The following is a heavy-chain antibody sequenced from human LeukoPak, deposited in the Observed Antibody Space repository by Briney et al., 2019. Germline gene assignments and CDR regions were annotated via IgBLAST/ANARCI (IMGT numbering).Heavy chain of an antibody. V-gene: IGHV3-7*01. Sequence: PGGSLRLSCAASGFSFRDFWMTWVRQAPGKGLEWVANISQGGSVKYYVDSVKGRFTISRDDAESSLYVQMNSLRDEDTAVYYCARFGYSGWNLEYWGQGTLVTVSS. J-gene: IGHJ4*02. CDR2: ISQGGSVK. CDR1: GFSFRDFW. D-gene: IGHD5-12*01. CDR3: ARFGYSGWNLEY.